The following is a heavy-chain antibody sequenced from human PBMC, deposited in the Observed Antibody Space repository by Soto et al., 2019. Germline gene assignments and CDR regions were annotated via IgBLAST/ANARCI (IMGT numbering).Heavy chain of an antibody. D-gene: IGHD6-19*01. V-gene: IGHV4-61*01. CDR3: ASYSSGWYDVSY. CDR2: IYYGGSP. CDR1: GGSVSSGSYF. J-gene: IGHJ4*02. Sequence: QVQLQESGPGLVKPSETLSLTCTVSGGSVSSGSYFWSWIRQPPGKGLEWIGYIYYGGSPNYNPSLKSRVTISVDTSKNQFSLKLSSVTAADTAVYYCASYSSGWYDVSYWGQGSLVTVSS.